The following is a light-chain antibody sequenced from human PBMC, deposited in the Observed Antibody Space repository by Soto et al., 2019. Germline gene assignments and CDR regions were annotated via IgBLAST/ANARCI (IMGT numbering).Light chain of an antibody. CDR3: QSYDSSLSGVV. V-gene: IGLV1-40*01. Sequence: QPVLTQPPSVSGAPGQRVTISCTGSSSNIGAGYDVHWYLQLPGTAPKLLIYGNINRPSGVPDRFSGSKSGTSASLAITGLQAEDEADYYCQSYDSSLSGVVXXGGTKXTVL. J-gene: IGLJ2*01. CDR1: SSNIGAGYD. CDR2: GNI.